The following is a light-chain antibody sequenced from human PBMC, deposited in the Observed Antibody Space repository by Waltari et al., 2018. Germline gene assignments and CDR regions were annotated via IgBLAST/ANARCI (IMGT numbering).Light chain of an antibody. Sequence: DIVMTQSPDSLAASLGERATITCKSSQSVLYSPNNKNYLAWYQQKAGQPPRLLIYWASTRESGVPDRFSGSGSGTDFTLTISSLQAEDVAVYYCHQYYATPPDGKTFGQGTKVEIK. CDR3: HQYYATPPDGKT. J-gene: IGKJ1*01. V-gene: IGKV4-1*01. CDR1: QSVLYSPNNKNY. CDR2: WAS.